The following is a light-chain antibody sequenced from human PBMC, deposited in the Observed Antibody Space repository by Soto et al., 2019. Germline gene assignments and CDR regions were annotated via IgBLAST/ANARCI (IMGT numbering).Light chain of an antibody. CDR3: NSYTRSTKYV. Sequence: QSALTQPASVSGSPGQSITVSCTGTSSDVGAYDYVSWYQHHPGKAPKLIIYEVTNRPSGVSNRFSGSKSGSTASLTISGLQAEDEADYYCNSYTRSTKYVFGTGTKVTVL. J-gene: IGLJ1*01. CDR1: SSDVGAYDY. CDR2: EVT. V-gene: IGLV2-14*01.